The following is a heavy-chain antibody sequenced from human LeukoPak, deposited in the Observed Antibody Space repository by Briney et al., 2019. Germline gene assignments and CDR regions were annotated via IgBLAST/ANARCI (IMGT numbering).Heavy chain of an antibody. CDR3: ARDSTSGSLDY. V-gene: IGHV1-18*01. CDR1: GYTFTSYG. CDR2: ISAYNGNT. Sequence: VASVTVSCKASGYTFTSYGISWVRQAPGQGLEWMGWISAYNGNTNYAQKLQGRVTMTTDTSTSTAYMELRSLRSDDTAVYYCARDSTSGSLDYWGQGTLVTVSS. J-gene: IGHJ4*02. D-gene: IGHD3-10*01.